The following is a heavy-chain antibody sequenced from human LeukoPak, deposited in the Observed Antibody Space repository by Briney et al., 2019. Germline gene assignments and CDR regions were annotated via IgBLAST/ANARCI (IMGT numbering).Heavy chain of an antibody. CDR2: IYVTGST. CDR3: ARLKYYDSTGYSPGYYMDV. CDR1: GGSIINYY. D-gene: IGHD3-22*01. V-gene: IGHV4-4*07. Sequence: SETLSLTCTVSGGSIINYYWSWIRQPAGTGLEWVGRIYVTGSTIYNPSLQSRLSMSVDTSKNQFSLRLISVTAADTAVYYCARLKYYDSTGYSPGYYMDVWGKGITVTVSS. J-gene: IGHJ6*03.